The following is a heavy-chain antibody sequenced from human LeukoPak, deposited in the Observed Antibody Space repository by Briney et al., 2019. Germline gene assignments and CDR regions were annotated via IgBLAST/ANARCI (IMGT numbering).Heavy chain of an antibody. J-gene: IGHJ4*02. CDR3: AKQVGATPYFDY. V-gene: IGHV6-1*01. CDR1: GDGVSSNSAA. D-gene: IGHD1-26*01. CDR2: TYYRSKWYN. Sequence: KRSQTLSLTCAISGDGVSSNSAAWNWIRQSPSRGLEWLGRTYYRSKWYNDYAVSVKSRININPDTSKNQFSLQLNSVTPEDTAVYYCAKQVGATPYFDYWGQGTLVTVSS.